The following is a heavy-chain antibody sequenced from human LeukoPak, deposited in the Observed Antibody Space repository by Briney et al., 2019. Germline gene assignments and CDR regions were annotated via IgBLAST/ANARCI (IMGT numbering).Heavy chain of an antibody. CDR1: EFTFSNAW. Sequence: GGSLRLSCAASEFTFSNAWMSWVRQAPGKGLEWVGRIKSKTDGGTTDYAAPVKGRFTISRDDSKNTLYLQMNSLKTEDTAVYYCTTETYYYDSSGYYDAFDIWGQGTMVTVSS. J-gene: IGHJ3*02. V-gene: IGHV3-15*01. CDR2: IKSKTDGGTT. CDR3: TTETYYYDSSGYYDAFDI. D-gene: IGHD3-22*01.